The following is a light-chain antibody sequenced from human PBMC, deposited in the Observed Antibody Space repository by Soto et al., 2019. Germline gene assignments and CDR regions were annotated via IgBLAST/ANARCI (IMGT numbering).Light chain of an antibody. CDR3: VSYTSSSSSPYV. J-gene: IGLJ1*01. CDR2: EVS. Sequence: QSALTQPASVSGSPGRSITISCTGTSSDVGGYNYVSWYQQHPGTAPKLMIFEVSNRPSGVSYRFSGSKSGNTASLTISGLQAEDEADYYCVSYTSSSSSPYVFGTGTKLTVL. V-gene: IGLV2-14*01. CDR1: SSDVGGYNY.